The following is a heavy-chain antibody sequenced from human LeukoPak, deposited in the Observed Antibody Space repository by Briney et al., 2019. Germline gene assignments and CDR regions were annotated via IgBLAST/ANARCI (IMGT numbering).Heavy chain of an antibody. CDR3: AKVIAHLSYAMDV. D-gene: IGHD2-15*01. J-gene: IGHJ6*02. Sequence: PGGSLRLPCAASGSTFDDYAMHWVRQPPGKGLEWVAGISRDSRVTGYADSVKGRFTISRDSGEKFVYLQMNSLRTEDTALYYCAKVIAHLSYAMDVWGQGTTVTVSS. V-gene: IGHV3-9*01. CDR2: ISRDSRVT. CDR1: GSTFDDYA.